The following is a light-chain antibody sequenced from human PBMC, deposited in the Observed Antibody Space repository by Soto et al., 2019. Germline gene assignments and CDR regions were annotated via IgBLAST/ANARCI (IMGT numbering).Light chain of an antibody. Sequence: DIQMTQSPSSLSASVGDRVTITCRASQTISSSLNWYQQKPGKAPNLLIYATFSLQSGVPSRFSGSGSGTDFTLTISSLQPEDFATYYCQQSYNTPLTFGQGTKVEIK. CDR1: QTISSS. J-gene: IGKJ1*01. CDR2: ATF. CDR3: QQSYNTPLT. V-gene: IGKV1-39*01.